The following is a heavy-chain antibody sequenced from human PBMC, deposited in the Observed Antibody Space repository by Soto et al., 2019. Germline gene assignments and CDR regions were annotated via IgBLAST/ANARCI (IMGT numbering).Heavy chain of an antibody. V-gene: IGHV1-69*13. D-gene: IGHD3-22*01. CDR3: ASVGDSSGYYSYYYGMDV. Sequence: SVKVSCKASGGTFSSYAISWVRQAPGQGLEWMGGIIPIFGTANYAQKFQGRVTITADESTSTAYMELSSLRSEDTAVYYCASVGDSSGYYSYYYGMDVWGQGTTVTGSS. J-gene: IGHJ6*02. CDR1: GGTFSSYA. CDR2: IIPIFGTA.